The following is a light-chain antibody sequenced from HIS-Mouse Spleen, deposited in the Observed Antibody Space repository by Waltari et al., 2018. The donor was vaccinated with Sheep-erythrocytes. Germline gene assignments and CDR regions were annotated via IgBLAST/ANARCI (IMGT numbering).Light chain of an antibody. V-gene: IGKV3-20*01. J-gene: IGKJ1*01. CDR1: QSVSSSY. Sequence: EIVLTQSPGTLSLSPGERATLSCRASQSVSSSYLAWYQQKPGQAPRLLIYGASSRATGIPDRFSGSGSGTDLTLTSSRLEPEDFAVYYCQQYGSSPWPFGQGTKVEIK. CDR2: GAS. CDR3: QQYGSSPWP.